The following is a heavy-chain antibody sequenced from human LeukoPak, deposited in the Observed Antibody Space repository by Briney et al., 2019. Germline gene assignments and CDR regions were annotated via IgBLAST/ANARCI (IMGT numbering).Heavy chain of an antibody. CDR2: IYHSGST. Sequence: SETLSLTCTVSGGSISSSSYYWGWIRQPPGKGLEWIGSIYHSGSTYYNPSLKSRVTISVDTSKNQFSLKLSSVTAADTAVYYCAREGVDNAFDIWGQGTMVTVSS. CDR3: AREGVDNAFDI. D-gene: IGHD3-9*01. V-gene: IGHV4-39*07. CDR1: GGSISSSSYY. J-gene: IGHJ3*02.